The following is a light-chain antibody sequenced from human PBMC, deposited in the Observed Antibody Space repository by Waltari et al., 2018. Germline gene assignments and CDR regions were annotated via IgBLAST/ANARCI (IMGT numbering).Light chain of an antibody. Sequence: DIQMTQSPSSVSASVGHTLTITCRASQDISNQLTWYQQKPGKAPKFLIYDASTLESGVPSRFSGSGSGTDFTLTVRSLQPEDFATYYCQETNTFPITFGQGTRLEIK. CDR1: QDISNQ. J-gene: IGKJ5*01. CDR3: QETNTFPIT. CDR2: DAS. V-gene: IGKV1D-12*01.